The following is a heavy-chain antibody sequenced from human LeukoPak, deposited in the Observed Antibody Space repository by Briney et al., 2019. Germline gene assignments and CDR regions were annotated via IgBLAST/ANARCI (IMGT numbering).Heavy chain of an antibody. CDR3: TGAYCSGGSCYDDY. Sequence: ASVKVSCKASGYTFTSYGISWVRQAPGQGLEWMGWISAYNGNTNYAQKLQGRVTMTTDTSTSTAYMELRGLRSDDTAVYYCTGAYCSGGSCYDDYWGQGTLVTVSS. V-gene: IGHV1-18*01. CDR2: ISAYNGNT. D-gene: IGHD2-15*01. J-gene: IGHJ4*02. CDR1: GYTFTSYG.